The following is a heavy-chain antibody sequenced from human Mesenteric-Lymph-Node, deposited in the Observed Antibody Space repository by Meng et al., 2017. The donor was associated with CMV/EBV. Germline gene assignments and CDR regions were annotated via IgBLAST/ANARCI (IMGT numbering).Heavy chain of an antibody. CDR3: ARARLYSDFWSGYYDPFDI. V-gene: IGHV1-2*02. J-gene: IGHJ3*02. CDR2: INPNGGT. D-gene: IGHD3-3*01. CDR1: GHTFSDYY. Sequence: ASVKVSCKASGHTFSDYYMHWVRQAPGQGLEWMGWINPNGGTTYAQKFQGRATMTRDTSIRTVYMELSRLRSDDTAMYYCARARLYSDFWSGYYDPFDIWGQGTTVTVSS.